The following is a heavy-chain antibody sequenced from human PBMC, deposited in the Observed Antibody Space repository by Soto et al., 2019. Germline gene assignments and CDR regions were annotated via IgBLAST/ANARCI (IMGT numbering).Heavy chain of an antibody. D-gene: IGHD2-15*01. CDR2: ISSSSSYI. CDR1: GFTFSSYS. CDR3: ARDYCSGGSCYSSSYYYMDV. Sequence: EVQLVESGGGLVKPGGSLRLSCAASGFTFSSYSMNWVRQAPGKGLEWVSSISSSSSYIYYADSVKGRFTISRDNAKNSLYLQMHSLRAEDTAVYYCARDYCSGGSCYSSSYYYMDVWGKGTTVTVSS. J-gene: IGHJ6*03. V-gene: IGHV3-21*01.